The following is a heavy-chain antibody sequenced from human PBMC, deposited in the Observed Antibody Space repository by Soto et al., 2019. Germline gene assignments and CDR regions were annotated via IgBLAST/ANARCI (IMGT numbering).Heavy chain of an antibody. D-gene: IGHD2-21*02. CDR3: ARQRLLRLKPDFDI. J-gene: IGHJ4*02. CDR1: GGSTSDKSYF. CDR2: MYYSGSS. V-gene: IGHV4-39*01. Sequence: SETLSLTCSVSGGSTSDKSYFWGWVRQSPGKGLEWIGSMYYSGSSYYNPSLKSRVAISVNTSRNQFSLKLRSVTAADTAVYFCARQRLLRLKPDFDIWGQGTLVTVSS.